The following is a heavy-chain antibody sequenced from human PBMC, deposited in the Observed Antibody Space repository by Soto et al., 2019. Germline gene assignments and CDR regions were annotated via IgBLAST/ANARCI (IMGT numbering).Heavy chain of an antibody. V-gene: IGHV3-7*01. J-gene: IGHJ4*02. CDR3: ARESHGHFDY. D-gene: IGHD4-17*01. CDR2: IKQDGTEK. CDR1: GFTFSSYW. Sequence: GGSLRLSCAASGFTFSSYWMSWVRQAPGKGLEWVANIKQDGTEKYCVDSVKGRFTISKDNAKNSMYLQMNSLRVEDTAVYYCARESHGHFDYWGQGTLVTVPQ.